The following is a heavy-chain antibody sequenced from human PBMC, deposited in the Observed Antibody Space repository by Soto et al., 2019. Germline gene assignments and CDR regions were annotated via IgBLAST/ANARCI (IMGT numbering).Heavy chain of an antibody. CDR3: VRTSLVVAAATREDY. Sequence: EVQLVESGGGLVQPGESLRLSCAASGFTFSSYWMHWVRQSPGKGLVWVSRINSAGGSTSYAGSVKGRFTISRDNAKNTLYLQMKSLRAEDTAVYYCVRTSLVVAAATREDYWGQGTLVTVSS. CDR1: GFTFSSYW. J-gene: IGHJ4*02. CDR2: INSAGGST. D-gene: IGHD2-15*01. V-gene: IGHV3-74*01.